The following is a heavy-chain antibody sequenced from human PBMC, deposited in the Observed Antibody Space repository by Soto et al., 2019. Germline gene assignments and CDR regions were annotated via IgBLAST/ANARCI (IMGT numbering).Heavy chain of an antibody. Sequence: GVSLRLSCAASGFTFSSNGMHWVRQAPGKGLERVAIISYDGRNKYYADSAKGRFTISRDNSKNTLYLQMNSLGPEDTAVYYCAKGIAGLDAFEIWGQGTMVTVSS. V-gene: IGHV3-30*18. J-gene: IGHJ3*02. CDR3: AKGIAGLDAFEI. D-gene: IGHD2-15*01. CDR2: ISYDGRNK. CDR1: GFTFSSNG.